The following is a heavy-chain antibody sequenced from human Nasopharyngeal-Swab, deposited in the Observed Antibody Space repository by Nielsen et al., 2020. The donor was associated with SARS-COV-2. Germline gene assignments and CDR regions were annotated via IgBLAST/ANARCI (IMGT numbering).Heavy chain of an antibody. CDR2: IYHSGST. Sequence: ESLKISCAVSGYSISRGYYWGWIRQPTGKGLAWIGSIYHSGSTYYNPSLKIRVTISVDTSKNQFSLKLSSVTAADTAVYYCARRETPVMATIHFDYWGQGTLVTVSS. V-gene: IGHV4-38-2*01. CDR1: GYSISRGYY. J-gene: IGHJ4*02. CDR3: ARRETPVMATIHFDY. D-gene: IGHD5-24*01.